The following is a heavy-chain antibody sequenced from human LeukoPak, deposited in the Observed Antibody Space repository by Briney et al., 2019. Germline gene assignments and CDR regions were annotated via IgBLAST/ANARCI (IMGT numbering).Heavy chain of an antibody. Sequence: ASVKVSCKASGYTFTSYDLNWVRRATGQWLEWMGWMSPASGNTGYAQEFQGRVTMTRDTSVSTAYMELNSLRSEDTAVYYCARGPPNWGFDSWGQGTLVTVSS. CDR1: GYTFTSYD. CDR2: MSPASGNT. J-gene: IGHJ4*02. D-gene: IGHD7-27*01. CDR3: ARGPPNWGFDS. V-gene: IGHV1-8*01.